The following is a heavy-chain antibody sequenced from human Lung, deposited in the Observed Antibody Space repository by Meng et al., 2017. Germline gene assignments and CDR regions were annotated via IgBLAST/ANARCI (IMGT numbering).Heavy chain of an antibody. D-gene: IGHD4-17*01. Sequence: EVQWVGPGGGLVQPGGSLSPSCAASGSTFSTHWMHWVRQAPGKGLEWVSRITGDGSSTIYADSVQGRFTMSRDNAKNTLSLQMNSLRAEDTAVYYCARGGVTTDDWGQGTLVTVSS. CDR3: ARGGVTTDD. V-gene: IGHV3-74*01. CDR1: GSTFSTHW. J-gene: IGHJ4*02. CDR2: ITGDGSST.